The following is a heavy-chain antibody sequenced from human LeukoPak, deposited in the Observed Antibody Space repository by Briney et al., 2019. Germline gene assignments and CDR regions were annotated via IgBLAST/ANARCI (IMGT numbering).Heavy chain of an antibody. Sequence: ASVKVSCKASGYTFTSYYMHWVRQAPGQGLEWMGIINPSGGSTSYAQKFQGRVTMTRDTSISTAYMELSRLRSDDTAVYYCARGQISRDGYNPDYWGQGTLVTVSS. J-gene: IGHJ4*02. CDR1: GYTFTSYY. CDR3: ARGQISRDGYNPDY. D-gene: IGHD5-24*01. V-gene: IGHV1-46*01. CDR2: INPSGGST.